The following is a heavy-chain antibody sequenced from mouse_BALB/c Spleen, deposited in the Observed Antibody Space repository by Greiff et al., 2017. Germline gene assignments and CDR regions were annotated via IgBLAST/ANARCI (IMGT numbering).Heavy chain of an antibody. D-gene: IGHD2-3*01. CDR3: ARDDGYYGAMDY. Sequence: EVQLQESGPGLVKPSQSLSLTCTVTGYSITSDYAWNWIRQFPGNKLEWMGYISYSGSTSYNPSLKSRISITRDTSKNQFFLQLNSVTTEDTATYYCARDDGYYGAMDYWGQGTSVTVSS. CDR1: GYSITSDYA. V-gene: IGHV3-2*02. J-gene: IGHJ4*01. CDR2: ISYSGST.